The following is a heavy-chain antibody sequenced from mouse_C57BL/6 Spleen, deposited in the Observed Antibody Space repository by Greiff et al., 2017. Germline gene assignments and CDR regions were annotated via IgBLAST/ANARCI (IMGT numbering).Heavy chain of an antibody. Sequence: SGTVLARPGASVKMSCKTSGYTFTSYWMHWVKQRPGQGLEWIGAIYPGNSDTSYKQKFKGKAKLTAVTSASTAYMELSSLTNVDSAVYYYTRSDRGEGNYAWFAYWGQGTLVTVSA. V-gene: IGHV1-5*01. CDR3: TRSDRGEGNYAWFAY. J-gene: IGHJ3*01. CDR2: IYPGNSDT. D-gene: IGHD2-1*01. CDR1: GYTFTSYW.